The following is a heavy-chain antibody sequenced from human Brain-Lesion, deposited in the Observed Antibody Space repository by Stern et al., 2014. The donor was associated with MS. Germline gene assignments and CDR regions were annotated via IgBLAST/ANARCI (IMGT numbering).Heavy chain of an antibody. D-gene: IGHD3-3*01. CDR3: ARDQRGITIFGVVTDYYYLGMDV. J-gene: IGHJ6*02. CDR1: GYIFTGYY. CDR2: INPKTGGT. Sequence: QMQLVQSGAEVKKPGASVKVSCKTSGYIFTGYYIHWVRQAPGHGLEWMEWINPKTGGTKYAQKVQGRVTMSRDTSISTAYVELSSLTSDDTAVYYCARDQRGITIFGVVTDYYYLGMDVWGQGTTVTVSS. V-gene: IGHV1-2*02.